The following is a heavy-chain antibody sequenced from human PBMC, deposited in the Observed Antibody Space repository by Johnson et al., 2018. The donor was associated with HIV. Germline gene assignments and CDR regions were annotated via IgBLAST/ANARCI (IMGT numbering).Heavy chain of an antibody. CDR1: GFTFSSYV. V-gene: IGHV3-23*04. CDR2: ISGSGGST. D-gene: IGHD2-8*01. J-gene: IGHJ3*02. Sequence: VQLVESGGGLVQPGGSLRLSCAASGFTFSSYVLSWVRQAPGKGLAWVSSISGSGGSTYYADSVKGRFTISRDNSKNTLYLQMNSLRAEEPAIYYCAKESMGAFDIWGQGTMVTVSS. CDR3: AKESMGAFDI.